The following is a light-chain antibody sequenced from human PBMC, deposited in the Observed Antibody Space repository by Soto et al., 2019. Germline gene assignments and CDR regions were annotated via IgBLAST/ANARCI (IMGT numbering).Light chain of an antibody. V-gene: IGLV2-14*03. Sequence: QSALTQPASVSGSPGQSITISCTGTSRDVGRYDYVSWYQQHPGKAPKLMIYDVNNRPSGVSNRFSGSKSGNTASLTISALQSEDEADYYCTSFTSTSTYIFASGTKVTAL. CDR1: SRDVGRYDY. CDR2: DVN. J-gene: IGLJ1*01. CDR3: TSFTSTSTYI.